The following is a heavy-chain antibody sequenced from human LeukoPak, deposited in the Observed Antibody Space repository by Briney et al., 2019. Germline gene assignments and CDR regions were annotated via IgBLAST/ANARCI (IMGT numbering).Heavy chain of an antibody. D-gene: IGHD1-26*01. Sequence: GASVKVSCKASGYTFSDYYIHWVRQAPGQGLEWMGWINPNSGGTNFAQQFQGRVTMTGDTSISTAYMELSRLRSDDTAVYYCAREDRVGRSRSHMSSATSPADYWGQGTLVTVSS. CDR1: GYTFSDYY. J-gene: IGHJ4*02. CDR3: AREDRVGRSRSHMSSATSPADY. CDR2: INPNSGGT. V-gene: IGHV1-2*02.